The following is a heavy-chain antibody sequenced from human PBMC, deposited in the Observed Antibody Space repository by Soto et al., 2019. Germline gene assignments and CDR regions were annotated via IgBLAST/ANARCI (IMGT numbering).Heavy chain of an antibody. V-gene: IGHV1-69*01. CDR2: IIPIFGTA. D-gene: IGHD4-17*01. J-gene: IGHJ3*02. CDR1: GGTFSSYA. CDR3: ARAYGDYEAPDAFDI. Sequence: QVQLVQSGAEVKKPGSSVKVSCKASGGTFSSYAISWVRQAPGQGLEWMGGIIPIFGTANYAQKFQGRVTIAADESTSTDYRKLSSVSSEVTDVYYCARAYGDYEAPDAFDIWGQGTMVTVSS.